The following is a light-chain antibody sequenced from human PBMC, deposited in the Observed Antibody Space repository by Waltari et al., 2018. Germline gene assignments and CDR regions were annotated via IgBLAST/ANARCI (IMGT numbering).Light chain of an antibody. CDR1: QSISSY. Sequence: DIKMTQSPSSLSASVGDRVTITCRASQSISSYLNWYQQKPGKAPNLLIFAASNLQSGVPSRFSGSVSGTDFTLTITSLQPEDFATYFCQHSYSPRTFGQGTKVEIK. V-gene: IGKV1-39*01. CDR3: QHSYSPRT. J-gene: IGKJ1*01. CDR2: AAS.